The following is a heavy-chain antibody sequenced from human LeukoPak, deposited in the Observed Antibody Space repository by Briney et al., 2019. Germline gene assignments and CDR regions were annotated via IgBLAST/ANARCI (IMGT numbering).Heavy chain of an antibody. CDR2: INHSGST. J-gene: IGHJ6*02. CDR3: ARSHNSGSLDV. CDR1: GGSFSGYY. Sequence: PSETLSLTCAVYGGSFSGYYWSWIRQPPGKGLEWIGEINHSGSTNYNPSLKSRVTISVDTSKNQFSLKLSSVTAADTAVYYCARSHNSGSLDVWGQGTTVSVSS. D-gene: IGHD2-15*01. V-gene: IGHV4-34*01.